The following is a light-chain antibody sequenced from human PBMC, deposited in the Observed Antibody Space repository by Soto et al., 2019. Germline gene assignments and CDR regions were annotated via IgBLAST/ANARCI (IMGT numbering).Light chain of an antibody. CDR3: SSYTSSTTPYV. CDR2: EVS. V-gene: IGLV2-14*01. J-gene: IGLJ1*01. Sequence: ALTQPASVSGSPGQSITISCTGTSSDLGAYNFVSWYQQHPGKAPKLMIYEVSNRPSGVSNRFSGSKSGNTASLTISGLQAEDEASYYCSSYTSSTTPYVFGTGTKVTVL. CDR1: SSDLGAYNF.